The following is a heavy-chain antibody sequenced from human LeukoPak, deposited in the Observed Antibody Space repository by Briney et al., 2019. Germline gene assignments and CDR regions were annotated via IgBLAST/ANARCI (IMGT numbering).Heavy chain of an antibody. J-gene: IGHJ1*01. CDR1: GFTFSTYA. CDR2: ISGSGGNT. Sequence: PGGSLRLSCAASGFTFSTYAMTWVRQAPGKGLEWVSSISGSGGNTYYADSVKGRFTISGDNSKNMLYLQMNSLGAEDTAVYNCAKTVAVEHWGQGTLVTVS. D-gene: IGHD6-19*01. CDR3: AKTVAVEH. V-gene: IGHV3-23*01.